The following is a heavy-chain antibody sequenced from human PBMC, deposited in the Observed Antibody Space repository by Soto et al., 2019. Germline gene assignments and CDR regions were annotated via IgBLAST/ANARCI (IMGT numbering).Heavy chain of an antibody. V-gene: IGHV1-8*01. J-gene: IGHJ6*02. CDR3: ARVIDSSSWYDYYYYGMDV. Sequence: ASVKVSCKASGYTFTSYDINWVRQATRHGLEWMGWMNPNSGNRGYAQKFQGSVTMTRNTSISTAYMELSSLRSEDTVVYYCARVIDSSSWYDYYYYGMDVWGQGTTVTVSS. CDR1: GYTFTSYD. CDR2: MNPNSGNR. D-gene: IGHD6-13*01.